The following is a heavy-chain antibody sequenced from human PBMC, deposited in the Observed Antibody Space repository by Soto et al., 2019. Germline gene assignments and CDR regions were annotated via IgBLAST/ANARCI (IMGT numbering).Heavy chain of an antibody. Sequence: EAQLVESGGGLVQPGRSLRLYCAASGFTFDNYAMDWVRQGPGKGLEWASGINWNSVTFDYADSGKDRFDIYRDKTKNSIYLQMDRLRPEDTAFYYCARDHDEDFGYDLDYFDFWGRGTLVIVSS. CDR1: GFTFDNYA. D-gene: IGHD5-12*01. CDR3: ARDHDEDFGYDLDYFDF. J-gene: IGHJ4*02. CDR2: INWNSVTF. V-gene: IGHV3-9*01.